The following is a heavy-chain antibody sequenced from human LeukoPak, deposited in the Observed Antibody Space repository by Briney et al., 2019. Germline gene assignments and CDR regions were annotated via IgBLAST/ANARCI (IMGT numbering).Heavy chain of an antibody. CDR1: GGTFSSYA. V-gene: IGHV1-69*13. CDR2: IIPIFGTA. J-gene: IGHJ5*02. D-gene: IGHD6-6*01. CDR3: AGKDSSSS. Sequence: APVNVSCKASGGTFSSYAISWVRQAPGQGLEWMGGIIPIFGTANYAQKFQGRVTITADESTSTAYMELSSLRSEDTAVYYCAGKDSSSSWGQGTLVTVSS.